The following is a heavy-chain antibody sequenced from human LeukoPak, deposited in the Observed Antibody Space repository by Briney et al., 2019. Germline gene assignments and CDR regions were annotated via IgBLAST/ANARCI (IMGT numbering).Heavy chain of an antibody. J-gene: IGHJ4*02. V-gene: IGHV3-30*02. CDR1: GFTFSSYV. CDR3: AKPPRRFSWNDVLDY. D-gene: IGHD1-1*01. Sequence: PGGSLRLSCAASGFTFSSYVMHWVRQAPGKGLEWVAFIRYDGSNKYYADSVKGRFTISRDNSKNTLYLQMNSLRAEDTAVYYCAKPPRRFSWNDVLDYWGQGTLVTVSS. CDR2: IRYDGSNK.